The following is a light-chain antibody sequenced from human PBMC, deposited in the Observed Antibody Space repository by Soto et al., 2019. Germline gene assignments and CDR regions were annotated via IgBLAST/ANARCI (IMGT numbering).Light chain of an antibody. CDR3: AAWDDSLNV. CDR1: SSNIGSNT. J-gene: IGLJ1*01. V-gene: IGLV1-44*01. Sequence: QSALTQPPSASGTPGQRVTISCSGSSSNIGSNTVNWYQQLPGTAPKLLIYSNNQRPSGVPDRFSGSKSGTSASLAISGLQSEDEADYYCAAWDDSLNVFETGTKVTDL. CDR2: SNN.